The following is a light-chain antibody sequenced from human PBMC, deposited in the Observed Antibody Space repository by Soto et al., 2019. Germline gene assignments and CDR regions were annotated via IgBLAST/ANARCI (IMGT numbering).Light chain of an antibody. CDR3: CSYAGSYPGV. CDR1: SSDVGNYNY. Sequence: QSALTQPRSVSGSPGQSVTISCTGTSSDVGNYNYVSWYRQHPGKAPKLMIYDVAQRPSGVPDRFSGSKSGNTASLTISGLEAEDEADYYCCSYAGSYPGVFGGGTQLTVL. V-gene: IGLV2-11*01. J-gene: IGLJ3*02. CDR2: DVA.